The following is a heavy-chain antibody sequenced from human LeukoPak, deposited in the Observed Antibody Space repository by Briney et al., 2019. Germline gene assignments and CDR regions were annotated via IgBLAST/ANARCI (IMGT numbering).Heavy chain of an antibody. J-gene: IGHJ6*02. D-gene: IGHD3-10*01. Sequence: PSETLSLTCTVSGGSISSYYWSWIRQPPGKGLEWIGYIYYSGSTNYNPSLKCRVTISVDTSKNQFSLKLSSVTAADTAVYYCARDEGRSGSSHYYYYGMDVWGQGTTVTVSS. CDR1: GGSISSYY. V-gene: IGHV4-59*12. CDR3: ARDEGRSGSSHYYYYGMDV. CDR2: IYYSGST.